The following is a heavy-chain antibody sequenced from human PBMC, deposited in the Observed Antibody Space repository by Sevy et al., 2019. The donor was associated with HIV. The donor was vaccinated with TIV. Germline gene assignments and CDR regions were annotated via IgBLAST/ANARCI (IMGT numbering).Heavy chain of an antibody. J-gene: IGHJ6*02. CDR2: ISSSSSYI. Sequence: GSLRLSCAASGFTFSSYNMNWVRQAPGKGLEWVSSISSSSSYIYYADSVKGRFTISRDNAKDSLYLQMNALRAEDTAVYYCARVVAYCSGGSCFAGYYYGMDVWGQGTTVTVSS. D-gene: IGHD2-15*01. CDR1: GFTFSSYN. CDR3: ARVVAYCSGGSCFAGYYYGMDV. V-gene: IGHV3-21*01.